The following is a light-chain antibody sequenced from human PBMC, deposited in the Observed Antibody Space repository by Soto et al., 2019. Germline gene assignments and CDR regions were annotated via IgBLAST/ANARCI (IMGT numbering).Light chain of an antibody. V-gene: IGKV4-1*01. CDR1: QRVLSSSNNKNY. CDR2: WAS. CDR3: HQLNSFPIT. Sequence: DIVMTQSPDSLAVSLGERATVNCKSSQRVLSSSNNKNYLAWYQQKPGQPPKLLIYWASTRESGVPDRFSGSGSGTDFTLTISSLQPEDVATYYCHQLNSFPITLGQGTRLEIK. J-gene: IGKJ5*01.